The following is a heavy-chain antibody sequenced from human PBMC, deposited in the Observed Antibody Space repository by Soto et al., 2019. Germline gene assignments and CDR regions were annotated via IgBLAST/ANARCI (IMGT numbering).Heavy chain of an antibody. D-gene: IGHD2-8*01. CDR2: LYNTGST. J-gene: IGHJ4*02. V-gene: IGHV4-59*01. CDR3: ARDNAPGYGVYYFDY. CDR1: GASISRYY. Sequence: ASETLSLTCTVSGASISRYYWSWIRQSPGKGLEWIGYLYNTGSTIYNPSLKSRVTISVDTSKNQFSLKMNSVTAADTAVYYCARDNAPGYGVYYFDYWGQGPPVTVS.